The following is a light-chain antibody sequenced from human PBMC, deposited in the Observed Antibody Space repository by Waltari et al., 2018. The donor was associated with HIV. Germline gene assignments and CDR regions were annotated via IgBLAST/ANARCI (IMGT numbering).Light chain of an antibody. J-gene: IGLJ2*01. CDR3: SAWDDNVNAL. V-gene: IGLV1-44*01. Sequence: QSVLTQPPSASGTPGQRVTISCSGTRSNIGSNVVNWYQQLPGTAPNLLIYKNNQRPSGVPDRFSGSKSGTSASLAISGLQSDDEGDYYCSAWDDNVNALFGGGTKLTVL. CDR2: KNN. CDR1: RSNIGSNV.